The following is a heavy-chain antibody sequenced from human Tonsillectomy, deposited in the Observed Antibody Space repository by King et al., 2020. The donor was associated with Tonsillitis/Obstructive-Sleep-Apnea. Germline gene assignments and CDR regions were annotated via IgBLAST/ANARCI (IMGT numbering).Heavy chain of an antibody. CDR1: GGSISSYY. CDR3: VRDMVLEAGGDAFDI. CDR2: IYYSGST. Sequence: QLQESGPGLVKPSETLSLTCTVSGGSISSYYWSWIRQPPGKGLEWIGYIYYSGSTNYNPSLKSRVTISVDTSKNQFPLKLSSVTAADTAVYYCVRDMVLEAGGDAFDIWGQGTVVTVSS. D-gene: IGHD2-8*01. V-gene: IGHV4-59*01. J-gene: IGHJ3*02.